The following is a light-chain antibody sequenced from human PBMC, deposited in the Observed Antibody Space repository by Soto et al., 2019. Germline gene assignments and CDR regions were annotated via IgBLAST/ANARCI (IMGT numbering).Light chain of an antibody. CDR2: GSS. CDR3: QQYGSSPPYT. J-gene: IGKJ2*01. V-gene: IGKV3-20*01. CDR1: QTVSGNY. Sequence: EIVLTQSPGILSLSPGERATLSCRASQTVSGNYLARYQQKPGQSPRLLIYGSSDRATGIPDRFSGSGSGTHFTLTINRVEPEDFAVYYCQQYGSSPPYTFGQGTTLEI.